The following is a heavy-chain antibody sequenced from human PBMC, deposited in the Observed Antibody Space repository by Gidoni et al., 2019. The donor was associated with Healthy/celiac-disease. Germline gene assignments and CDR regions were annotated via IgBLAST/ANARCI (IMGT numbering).Heavy chain of an antibody. Sequence: QLQLQESGPGLVKPSETLSLTCTVSGGSISSSSYYWGWIRQPPGKGLEWIGSIYYSGSTYYNPSLKSRVTISVDTSKNQFSLKLSSVTAADTAVYYCARFLSGWYGVYYWGQGTLVTVSS. CDR3: ARFLSGWYGVYY. CDR2: IYYSGST. J-gene: IGHJ4*02. D-gene: IGHD6-19*01. V-gene: IGHV4-39*01. CDR1: GGSISSSSYY.